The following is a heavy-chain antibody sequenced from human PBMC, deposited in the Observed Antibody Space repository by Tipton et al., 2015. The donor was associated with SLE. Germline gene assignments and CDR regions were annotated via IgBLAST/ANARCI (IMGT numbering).Heavy chain of an antibody. Sequence: TLSLTCDVSGGSISSGGYSWGWIRQPPGKGLEWIGYINVGGTTYHNPSLKSRVTIPVDTSKNQFSLKLSSVTAADTAVYYCARAMAAATLDFDYWGQGTLVTVSS. CDR3: ARAMAAATLDFDY. CDR1: GGSISSGGYS. D-gene: IGHD6-13*01. J-gene: IGHJ4*02. CDR2: INVGGTT. V-gene: IGHV4-30-2*01.